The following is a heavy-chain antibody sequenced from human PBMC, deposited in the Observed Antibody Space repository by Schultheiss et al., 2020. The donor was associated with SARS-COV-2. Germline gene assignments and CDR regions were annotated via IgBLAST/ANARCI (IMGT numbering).Heavy chain of an antibody. Sequence: ESLKISCAASGFTVSDNYMIWVRQAPGKGLEWIGEINHSGSTNYNPSLKSRVTISVDTSKNQFSLKLSSVTAADTAVYYCARDLDNSAGYRYYYSGMDVWGQGTTVTVSS. J-gene: IGHJ6*02. CDR1: GFTVSDNY. CDR3: ARDLDNSAGYRYYYSGMDV. CDR2: INHSGST. D-gene: IGHD1-1*01. V-gene: IGHV4-34*01.